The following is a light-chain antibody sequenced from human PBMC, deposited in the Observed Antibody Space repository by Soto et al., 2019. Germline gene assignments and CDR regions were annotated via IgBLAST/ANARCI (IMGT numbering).Light chain of an antibody. V-gene: IGKV3-11*01. CDR1: QSVSSY. J-gene: IGKJ2*01. CDR2: DAS. CDR3: QKSSNWPRT. Sequence: EIVLTQSPATLSLSPGERATLSCRASQSVSSYLAWYQQKPGQAPRLLIYDASNRATGIPARFSGSGSGTDFTITISSLEAEDFAVYYCQKSSNWPRTFGQGTKLEIK.